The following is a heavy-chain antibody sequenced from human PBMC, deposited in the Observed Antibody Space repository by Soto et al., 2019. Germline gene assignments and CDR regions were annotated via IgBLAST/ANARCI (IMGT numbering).Heavy chain of an antibody. CDR3: ASSSGNNYGVGTNYYFDY. Sequence: QVQLVQSGAEVKKPGSSVKVSCKTSGGTFSTYSIFWVRQAPGEGLEWMGGIIPIFGTANYAQKFQDRVTITAEKSTNTAFMELSSLKSEDTAMYYCASSSGNNYGVGTNYYFDYWGQGTLVTVSS. V-gene: IGHV1-69*06. D-gene: IGHD1-26*01. CDR2: IIPIFGTA. J-gene: IGHJ4*02. CDR1: GGTFSTYS.